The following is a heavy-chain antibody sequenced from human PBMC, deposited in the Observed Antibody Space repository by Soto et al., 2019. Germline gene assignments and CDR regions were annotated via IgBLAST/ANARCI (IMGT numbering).Heavy chain of an antibody. Sequence: ASVKVSCKASGYTFTSYGISWVRQAPGQGLEWMGWISGYNGNTNLAQKLQGRVTMTTDTPTSTAFMELRSLRSDDTAVYYCARASYYYDSSGYSAGDFDYWGQGTLVTVSS. CDR3: ARASYYYDSSGYSAGDFDY. CDR2: ISGYNGNT. J-gene: IGHJ4*02. V-gene: IGHV1-18*01. CDR1: GYTFTSYG. D-gene: IGHD3-22*01.